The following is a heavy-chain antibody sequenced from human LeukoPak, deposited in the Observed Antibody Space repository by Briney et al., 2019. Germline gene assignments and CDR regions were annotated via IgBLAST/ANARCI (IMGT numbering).Heavy chain of an antibody. J-gene: IGHJ6*03. CDR3: ASSGYYYYYYMDV. CDR1: GGTFSSYA. Sequence: SVKVSCKASGGTFSSYAISWVRQAPGQGLEWMGRIIPIFGTANYAQKFQGRVTITTDESTSTVYMELSSLRSEDTAVYYCASSGYYYYYYMDVWGKGTTVTVSS. D-gene: IGHD1-26*01. V-gene: IGHV1-69*05. CDR2: IIPIFGTA.